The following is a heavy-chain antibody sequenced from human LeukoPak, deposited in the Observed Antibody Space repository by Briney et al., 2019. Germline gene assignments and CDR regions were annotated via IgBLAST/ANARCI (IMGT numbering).Heavy chain of an antibody. Sequence: SETLSLTCSTSGDSITTNSNWWGWIRESPGKGLEWIGSIYSSGNSYYNPSLKSRATISPVTSKNHYSLSLTSVTAADTAVYYCARRGIWDLQIGNWFDPWGQGILVTVSS. V-gene: IGHV4-39*02. CDR2: IYSSGNS. D-gene: IGHD3-16*01. CDR1: GDSITTNSNW. CDR3: ARRGIWDLQIGNWFDP. J-gene: IGHJ5*02.